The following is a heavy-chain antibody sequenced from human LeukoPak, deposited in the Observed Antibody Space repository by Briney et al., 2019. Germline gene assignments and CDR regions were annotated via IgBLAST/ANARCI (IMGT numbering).Heavy chain of an antibody. CDR3: AKGSRDGYCTNGVCYWMSGGGGNDY. J-gene: IGHJ4*02. CDR1: GGSISSSSYY. V-gene: IGHV4-39*01. Sequence: SETLSLTCTVSGGSISSSSYYWGWIRQPPGKGLEWIGSIYYSGSTYYNPSLKSRVTISVDTSKNQFSLKLSSVTAADTAVYYCAKGSRDGYCTNGVCYWMSGGGGNDYWGQGTLVTVSS. CDR2: IYYSGST. D-gene: IGHD2-8*01.